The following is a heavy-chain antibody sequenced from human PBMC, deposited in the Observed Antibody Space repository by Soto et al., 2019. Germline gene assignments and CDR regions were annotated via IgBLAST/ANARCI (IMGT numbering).Heavy chain of an antibody. V-gene: IGHV4-39*01. CDR3: ARWEGYGPYNWFDP. Sequence: SETLSLTCTVSGGSISSSSYYWGWIRQPPGKGLEWIGSIYYSGSTYYNPSLESRVTISVDTSKNQFSLKLSSVTAADTAVYYCARWEGYGPYNWFDPWGQGTLVTVSS. D-gene: IGHD1-26*01. J-gene: IGHJ5*02. CDR1: GGSISSSSYY. CDR2: IYYSGST.